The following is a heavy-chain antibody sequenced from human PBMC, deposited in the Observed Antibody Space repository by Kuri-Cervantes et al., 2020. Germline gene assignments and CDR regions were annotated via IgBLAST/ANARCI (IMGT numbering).Heavy chain of an antibody. CDR3: ARARGSGSLRGAFDI. D-gene: IGHD3-10*01. J-gene: IGHJ3*02. CDR2: IYHSGST. Sequence: SETLSLTCAVSGGSISSSNWWSWVRQPPGKGLEWIGEIYHSGSTNYNPSLKSRVTISVDTSKNQFSLKLSSVTAADTAVYYCARARGSGSLRGAFDIWGQGTRVTVSS. CDR1: GGSISSSNW. V-gene: IGHV4-4*02.